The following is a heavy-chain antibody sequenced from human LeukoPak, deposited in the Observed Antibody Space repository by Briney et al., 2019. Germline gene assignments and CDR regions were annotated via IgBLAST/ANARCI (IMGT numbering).Heavy chain of an antibody. D-gene: IGHD3-10*01. J-gene: IGHJ4*02. CDR2: ISGSGGST. V-gene: IGHV3-23*01. CDR3: AKDGWDYYGSGSQVDY. CDR1: GFTFSSYA. Sequence: GGSLRLSCAASGFTFSSYAMSWVRQAPGKELEWVSAISGSGGSTYYADSVKGRFTISRDNSKNTLYLQMNSLRAEDTAVYYCAKDGWDYYGSGSQVDYWGQGTLVTVFS.